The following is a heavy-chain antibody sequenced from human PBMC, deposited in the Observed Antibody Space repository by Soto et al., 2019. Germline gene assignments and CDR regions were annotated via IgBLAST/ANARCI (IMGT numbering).Heavy chain of an antibody. J-gene: IGHJ4*02. CDR2: ISWNSGSI. CDR3: AKDMEYSSSIQGYFDY. V-gene: IGHV3-9*01. D-gene: IGHD6-6*01. Sequence: PGGSLRLSCAASGFTFDYYAMHWVRQSPGKGLEWVSGISWNSGSIGYADSVKGRFTISRDNAKNSLYLQMNSLRAEDTALYYCAKDMEYSSSIQGYFDYWGQGTLVTVSS. CDR1: GFTFDYYA.